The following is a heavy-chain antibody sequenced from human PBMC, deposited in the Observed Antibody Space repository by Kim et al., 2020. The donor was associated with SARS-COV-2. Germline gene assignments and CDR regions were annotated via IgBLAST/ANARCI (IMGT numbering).Heavy chain of an antibody. CDR1: GFIFEDYV. Sequence: GGSLRLSCAASGFIFEDYVMHWVRQVPGKGLEWVSGISWNSNSIGYADSVKGRFTIFRDNARNSLYLQMTSLKPEDTALYYCAKESYGMDVWGQGTTVT. CDR2: ISWNSNSI. V-gene: IGHV3-9*01. J-gene: IGHJ6*02. CDR3: AKESYGMDV.